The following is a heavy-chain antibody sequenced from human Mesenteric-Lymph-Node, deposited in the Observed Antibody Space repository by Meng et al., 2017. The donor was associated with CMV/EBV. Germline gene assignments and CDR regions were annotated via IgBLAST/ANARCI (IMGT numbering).Heavy chain of an antibody. J-gene: IGHJ6*02. CDR1: GYTFNIYG. CDR3: ARAPVVVPAAYPYGMDV. CDR2: ISAYNGNT. D-gene: IGHD2-2*01. Sequence: ASVKVSCKASGYTFNIYGISWVRQAPGQGLEWMGWISAYNGNTNYAQKLQGRVTMTTDTSTSTAYMELRSLRSDDTAVYYCARAPVVVPAAYPYGMDVWGQGTTVTVSS. V-gene: IGHV1-18*01.